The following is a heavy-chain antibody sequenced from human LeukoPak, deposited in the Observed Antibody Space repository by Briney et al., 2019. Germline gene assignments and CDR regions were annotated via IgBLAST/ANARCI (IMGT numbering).Heavy chain of an antibody. J-gene: IGHJ4*02. CDR1: GYTFTNYG. V-gene: IGHV1-18*01. D-gene: IGHD6-19*01. CDR2: ISGYNGKT. CDR3: ARDRSSGGSGY. Sequence: ASVTVSCKASGYTFTNYGINWVRQAPGQGLEWMGWISGYNGKTNYAQKFQGRVTMTTDTSTTTAYMELRSLRSDHTAVYYCARDRSSGGSGYWGQGTLVTVSS.